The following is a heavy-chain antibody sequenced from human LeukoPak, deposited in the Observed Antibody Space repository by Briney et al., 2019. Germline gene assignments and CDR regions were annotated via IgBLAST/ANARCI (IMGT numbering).Heavy chain of an antibody. Sequence: SETLSLTCAVSGGSISSSNWWSWVRQPPGKGLEWIGETYHSGSTNYNPSLKSRVTISVDKSKNQFSLNLYSVTDADTAVYYCARRPSPPDAFDIWGQGTMVTVSS. CDR2: TYHSGST. J-gene: IGHJ3*02. CDR1: GGSISSSNW. CDR3: ARRPSPPDAFDI. V-gene: IGHV4-4*02.